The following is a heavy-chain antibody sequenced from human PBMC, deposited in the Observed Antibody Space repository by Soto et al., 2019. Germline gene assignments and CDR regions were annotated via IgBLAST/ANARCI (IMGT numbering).Heavy chain of an antibody. CDR1: GGSFSGYY. V-gene: IGHV4-34*01. D-gene: IGHD2-8*02. CDR3: ARDKITGLFDY. CDR2: INHSGST. Sequence: QVQLQQWGAGLLKPSETLSLTCAVSGGSFSGYYWTWIRQPPGTGLEWIGEINHSGSTNYNPSLKSRFTISVDTSKKQFSLKLTSVTAAAAAVYYCARDKITGLFDYWGQGTLVTVSS. J-gene: IGHJ4*02.